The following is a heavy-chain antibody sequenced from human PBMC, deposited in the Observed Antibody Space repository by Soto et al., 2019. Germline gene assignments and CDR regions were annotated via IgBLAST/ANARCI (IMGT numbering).Heavy chain of an antibody. D-gene: IGHD3-22*01. CDR2: VSYTGST. J-gene: IGHJ4*02. CDR1: VASLIIKGYS. Sequence: AETLSVTCTFSVASLIIKGYSWTWIRQSPGKGLEWIGSVSYTGSTNYNPSLEGRVTMSIDTSKHRFSLRLSSVTAADTAVYYCARGDHDWRDDYGGYYYLHYFDCWGQGTPVTVSS. CDR3: ARGDHDWRDDYGGYYYLHYFDC. V-gene: IGHV4-61*08.